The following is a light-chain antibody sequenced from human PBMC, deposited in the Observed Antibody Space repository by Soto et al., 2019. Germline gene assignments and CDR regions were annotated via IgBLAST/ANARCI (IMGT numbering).Light chain of an antibody. V-gene: IGLV2-23*02. Sequence: QSSLTHPASVSGSPGQSIAISCTGTNSNFGEYTLVSWLQQHPGEVTKLRIYELTRRHSGVSNRYSGCKSGNTASLTISGLQVEDEAQYYCCSFAGIRIFVVGTGTKVTVL. CDR2: ELT. J-gene: IGLJ1*01. CDR3: CSFAGIRIFV. CDR1: NSNFGEYTL.